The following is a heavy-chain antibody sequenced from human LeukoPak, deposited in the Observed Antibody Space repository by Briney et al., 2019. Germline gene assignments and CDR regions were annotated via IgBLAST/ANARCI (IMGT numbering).Heavy chain of an antibody. CDR2: IYYSGST. CDR3: ALRMVRGVIDWFDP. V-gene: IGHV4-59*01. CDR1: GGSISSYY. J-gene: IGHJ5*02. D-gene: IGHD3-10*01. Sequence: SETLSLTCTVSGGSISSYYWSWIRQPPGKGLEWIGYIYYSGSTNYKPSLKSRVTISVDTSKNQFSLKLSSVTAADTAVYYCALRMVRGVIDWFDPWGQGTLVTVSS.